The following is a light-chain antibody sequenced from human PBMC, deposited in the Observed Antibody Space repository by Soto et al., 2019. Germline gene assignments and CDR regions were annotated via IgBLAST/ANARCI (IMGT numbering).Light chain of an antibody. Sequence: SYELTQPSSVSVSPGQTARITCSGDVLAKKYARWFQQKPGQAPVLVIYKDSERASGIPERFSGSSSGTTVTLTISGAQVEDEADYYCYSAADNNLGVFGGGTKLTVL. J-gene: IGLJ3*02. CDR1: VLAKKY. CDR3: YSAADNNLGV. CDR2: KDS. V-gene: IGLV3-27*01.